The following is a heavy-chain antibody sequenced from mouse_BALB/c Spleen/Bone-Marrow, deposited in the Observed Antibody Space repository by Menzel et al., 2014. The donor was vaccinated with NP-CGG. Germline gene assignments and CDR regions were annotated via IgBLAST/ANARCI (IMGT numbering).Heavy chain of an antibody. J-gene: IGHJ2*01. V-gene: IGHV1-82*01. CDR3: ARGGNYRFDY. CDR2: IYPGDGDT. Sequence: LMESGASVKISCKASGYAFSSSWMNWVKQRPGQGLEWIGRIYPGDGDTNYNGKFKGKATLTADKSSSTAYMQLSSLTSVDSAVYFCARGGNYRFDYWGQGTALTVSS. D-gene: IGHD2-1*01. CDR1: GYAFSSSW.